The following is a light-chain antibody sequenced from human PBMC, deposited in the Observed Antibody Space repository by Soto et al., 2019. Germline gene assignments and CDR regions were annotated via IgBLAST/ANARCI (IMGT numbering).Light chain of an antibody. V-gene: IGKV1-17*01. J-gene: IGKJ1*01. Sequence: DITMTQSPSSLSAFVGDRVTITCRASQGIGNDLGWYQQKPGKAPNRLIYAASSLQSGVPSRFSGSGSATEFTLTLSSLQPEDFATYYCLQHNSYPRAFGQGTKVEIK. CDR3: LQHNSYPRA. CDR2: AAS. CDR1: QGIGND.